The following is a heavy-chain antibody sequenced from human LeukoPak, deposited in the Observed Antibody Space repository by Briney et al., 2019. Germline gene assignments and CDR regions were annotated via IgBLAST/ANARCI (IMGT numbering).Heavy chain of an antibody. Sequence: GESLRLSCAASGFSVSIKYMNWVRQAPGKGLEWVSILYSSGTTYYANSVKGRFTISRDNSENKLFLQMNSLRAEDTAVYYCARGGFGPSDALDIWGQGTMVTVSS. CDR3: ARGGFGPSDALDI. D-gene: IGHD3-10*01. CDR1: GFSVSIKY. CDR2: LYSSGTT. V-gene: IGHV3-53*01. J-gene: IGHJ3*02.